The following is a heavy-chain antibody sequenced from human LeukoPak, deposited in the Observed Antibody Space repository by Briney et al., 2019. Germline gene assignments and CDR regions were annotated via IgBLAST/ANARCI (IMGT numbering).Heavy chain of an antibody. CDR2: ISGSGGST. Sequence: GGSLRLSCAASGFTFSSYAMSWVRQAPGKGLEWVSAISGSGGSTYYADSVKGRFTISRDNSKNTLYLQMNSLRAEDTAVYYCATEYFSKYSSSWYYGWYFDLWGRGTLVTVSS. CDR3: ATEYFSKYSSSWYYGWYFDL. V-gene: IGHV3-23*01. J-gene: IGHJ2*01. D-gene: IGHD6-13*01. CDR1: GFTFSSYA.